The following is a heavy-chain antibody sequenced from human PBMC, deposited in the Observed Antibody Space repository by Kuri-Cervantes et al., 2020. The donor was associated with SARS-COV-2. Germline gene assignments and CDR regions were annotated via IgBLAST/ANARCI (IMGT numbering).Heavy chain of an antibody. CDR2: IYYSGST. J-gene: IGHJ4*02. D-gene: IGHD3-10*01. CDR3: ARDFWPSGGYFDY. V-gene: IGHV4-39*07. CDR1: GGSISSSSYY. Sequence: SETLSLTCTVSGGSISSSSYYWGWIRQPPGKGLEWIGSIYYSGSTYYNPSLKSRVTISVDTSKNQFSLKLSSVTAADTAVYYCARDFWPSGGYFDYWGQGTLVTVSS.